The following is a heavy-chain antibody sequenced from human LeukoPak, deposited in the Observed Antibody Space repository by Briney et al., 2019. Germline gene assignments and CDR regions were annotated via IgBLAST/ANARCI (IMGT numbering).Heavy chain of an antibody. Sequence: SETLSLTCTVSGYSISSGYYWGWIRQPPGKGLEWIGYIYYSGSTYYNPSLKSRVTISVDTSKNQFSLKLSSVTAADTAVYYCASLVTTIFGVVVWGQGTLVTVSS. V-gene: IGHV4-38-2*02. CDR2: IYYSGST. J-gene: IGHJ4*02. CDR1: GYSISSGYY. CDR3: ASLVTTIFGVVV. D-gene: IGHD3-3*01.